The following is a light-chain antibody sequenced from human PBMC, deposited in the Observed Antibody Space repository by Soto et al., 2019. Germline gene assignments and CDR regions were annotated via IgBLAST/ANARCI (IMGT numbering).Light chain of an antibody. CDR1: SGHSSYA. CDR3: QTWGTGIHVV. Sequence: PVLTQSPSASASLGASVKLTCTLSSGHSSYAIAWHQQQPEKGPRYLMKLDSDGSHTKGDAIPDRFSGSSSGAEHYLTISSLQSEDEADYYCQTWGTGIHVVFGGGTKLTVL. J-gene: IGLJ2*01. V-gene: IGLV4-69*01. CDR2: LDSDGSH.